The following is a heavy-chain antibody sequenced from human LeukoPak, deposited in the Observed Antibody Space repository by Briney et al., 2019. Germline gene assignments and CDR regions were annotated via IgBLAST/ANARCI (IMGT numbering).Heavy chain of an antibody. Sequence: GGSLRLSCAASGFTLSSYGMHWVCQAPGKGLERVAVISYDGSNKYYADSVKGRFTISRDNSKNTLYLQMNSLRAEDTAVYYCAKGMGAPYYFDYWGQGTLVTVSS. CDR2: ISYDGSNK. V-gene: IGHV3-30*18. CDR3: AKGMGAPYYFDY. CDR1: GFTLSSYG. D-gene: IGHD1-26*01. J-gene: IGHJ4*02.